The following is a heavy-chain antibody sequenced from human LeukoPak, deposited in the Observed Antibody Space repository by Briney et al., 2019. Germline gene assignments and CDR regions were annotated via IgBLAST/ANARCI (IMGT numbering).Heavy chain of an antibody. V-gene: IGHV3-30-3*01. D-gene: IGHD3-3*01. Sequence: PGGSLRLSCAASGFTFSSYAMHWVRQAPGKGLEWVAVISYDGSNKYYADSVKGRFTISRDDSKNTLYLQMNSLRAEDTAVYYCARSGYYLYYYYYMDVWGKGTTVTVSS. CDR1: GFTFSSYA. J-gene: IGHJ6*03. CDR3: ARSGYYLYYYYYMDV. CDR2: ISYDGSNK.